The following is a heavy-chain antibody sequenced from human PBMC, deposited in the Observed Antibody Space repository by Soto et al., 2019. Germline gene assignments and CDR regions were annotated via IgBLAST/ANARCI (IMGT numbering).Heavy chain of an antibody. CDR3: ARAPDYYDSSGYYSPDYYYFDY. D-gene: IGHD3-22*01. CDR2: IIPIFGTA. J-gene: IGHJ4*02. CDR1: GGTFSSYA. V-gene: IGHV1-69*06. Sequence: GASVKVSCKASGGTFSSYAISWVRQAPGQGLEWMGGIIPIFGTANYAQKFQGRVTITADKSTSTAYMELSSLRSEDTAVYYCARAPDYYDSSGYYSPDYYYFDYWGQGTLVTVSS.